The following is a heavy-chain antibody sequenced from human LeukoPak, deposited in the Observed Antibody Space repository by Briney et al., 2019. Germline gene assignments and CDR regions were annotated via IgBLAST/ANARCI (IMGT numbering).Heavy chain of an antibody. J-gene: IGHJ4*02. CDR3: TREFMDY. CDR1: EFTFSGSA. Sequence: GGSLRLSCAASEFTFSGSAVRWVRQASGKGLEWVGRIRGKANSYATAYAASVKGRFTFSRDDSKNTAYLQMNSLKTEDTAVYYCTREFMDYWGQGTLVTVSS. D-gene: IGHD3-10*01. V-gene: IGHV3-73*01. CDR2: IRGKANSYAT.